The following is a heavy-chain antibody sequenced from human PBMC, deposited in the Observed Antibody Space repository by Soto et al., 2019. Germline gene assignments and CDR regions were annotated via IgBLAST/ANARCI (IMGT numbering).Heavy chain of an antibody. V-gene: IGHV3-30-3*01. CDR2: ISYDGSNK. J-gene: IGHJ3*02. D-gene: IGHD3-22*01. CDR3: ARGGPYYYDSSDWGAFHI. Sequence: GGSLRLSCAASGFTFSTYAMHWVRQAPGKGLDWVAVISYDGSNKYYADSVKGRFTTSRDNSKNTLYLQMNSLRAEDTTVYYCARGGPYYYDSSDWGAFHIWGQGTMVTVSS. CDR1: GFTFSTYA.